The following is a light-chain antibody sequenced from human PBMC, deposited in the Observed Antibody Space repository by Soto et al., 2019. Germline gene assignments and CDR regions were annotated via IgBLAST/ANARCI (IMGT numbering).Light chain of an antibody. Sequence: EIVMTQSPATLSVSPGERATLSYRASQSVSSNLAWYQQKPGQAPRLLIYGASTRATGISARFSGSGSGTEFTLTISSLQSEDFAVYYCQQYNNWPRTFGQGTKVEIK. CDR2: GAS. V-gene: IGKV3-15*01. CDR3: QQYNNWPRT. CDR1: QSVSSN. J-gene: IGKJ1*01.